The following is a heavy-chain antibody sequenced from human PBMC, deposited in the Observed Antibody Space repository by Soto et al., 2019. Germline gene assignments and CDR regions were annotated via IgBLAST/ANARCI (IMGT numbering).Heavy chain of an antibody. CDR3: AREGIAARTADY. Sequence: SETLSLTCTVSGGSISSGGYYWSWIRQHPGKGLGWIGYIYYSGSTYYNPSLKSRVTISVDTSKNQFSLKLSSVTAADTAVYYCAREGIAARTADYWGQGTLVTVSS. D-gene: IGHD6-6*01. J-gene: IGHJ4*02. CDR1: GGSISSGGYY. CDR2: IYYSGST. V-gene: IGHV4-31*03.